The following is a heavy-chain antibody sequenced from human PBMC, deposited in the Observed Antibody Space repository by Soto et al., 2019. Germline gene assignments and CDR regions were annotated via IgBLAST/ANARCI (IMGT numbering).Heavy chain of an antibody. CDR2: IDCDDDK. D-gene: IGHD3-10*01. Sequence: GXTLVTPTETLTXSCTFSGFSLSTSGMCVSWIRQPPGKALEWLALIDCDDDKYYSTSMKTRLTISKDTYKNQVVLTMTNMEPVDTPTYYCARSMVRGHSDGMDVWGQGTTVTVAS. V-gene: IGHV2-70*01. J-gene: IGHJ6*02. CDR3: ARSMVRGHSDGMDV. CDR1: GFSLSTSGMC.